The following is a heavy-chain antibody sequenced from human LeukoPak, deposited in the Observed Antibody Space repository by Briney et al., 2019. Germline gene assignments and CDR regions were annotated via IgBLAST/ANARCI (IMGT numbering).Heavy chain of an antibody. CDR3: ARASSGYSSMTVDY. CDR2: IYYSGST. CDR1: GGSISSYY. V-gene: IGHV4-59*01. D-gene: IGHD6-19*01. J-gene: IGHJ4*02. Sequence: SETLSLICTVSGGSISSYYWSWIRQPPGKGLEWIGYIYYSGSTNYSPSLKSRVTISIDTSKDQFSLKLSSVTAADTAVYYCARASSGYSSMTVDYWGQGTLVTVSS.